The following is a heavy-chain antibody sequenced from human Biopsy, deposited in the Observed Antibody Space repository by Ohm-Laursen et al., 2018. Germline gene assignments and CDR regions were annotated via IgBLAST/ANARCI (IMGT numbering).Heavy chain of an antibody. D-gene: IGHD2-15*01. Sequence: SVKVSCKSSGYTFTGQYLHWVRQVPGQGLEWMGWINPHSGTTKFAQDFQGRVTMTRDTSITTAYMELRRLRSDDTAVYYCAKGQDLRGGAEYFQHWGQGVLVTVSS. CDR1: GYTFTGQY. J-gene: IGHJ1*01. CDR2: INPHSGTT. V-gene: IGHV1-2*02. CDR3: AKGQDLRGGAEYFQH.